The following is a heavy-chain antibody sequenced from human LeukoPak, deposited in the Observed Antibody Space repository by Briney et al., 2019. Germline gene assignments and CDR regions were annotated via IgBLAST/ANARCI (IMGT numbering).Heavy chain of an antibody. J-gene: IGHJ4*02. D-gene: IGHD6-19*01. V-gene: IGHV1-2*02. CDR2: INPNSGGT. CDR1: GYTFTGYY. CDR3: ARDRTRTGYSSGWYHDY. Sequence: ASVKVSCKASGYTFTGYYMHWVRQAPGQGLEWMGWINPNSGGTNYAQKFQGRVTMTRDTSISTAYMELSRLRSDDTAVYYCARDRTRTGYSSGWYHDYWGQGTLVTISS.